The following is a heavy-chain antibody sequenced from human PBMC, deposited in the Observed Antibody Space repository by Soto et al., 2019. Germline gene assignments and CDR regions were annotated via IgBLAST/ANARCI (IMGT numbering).Heavy chain of an antibody. CDR2: IIPIFGTA. D-gene: IGHD3-16*01. V-gene: IGHV1-69*12. Sequence: QVQLVQSGAEVKKPGSSVKVSCKASGGTFSSYAISWVRQAPGQGLEWMGGIIPIFGTANYAQKFQGRVTITADECTSTAYMELSSLRSEDTAVYYCAGPTYYDYFWGSSKPLDYWCQGTLVTVSS. CDR1: GGTFSSYA. CDR3: AGPTYYDYFWGSSKPLDY. J-gene: IGHJ4*02.